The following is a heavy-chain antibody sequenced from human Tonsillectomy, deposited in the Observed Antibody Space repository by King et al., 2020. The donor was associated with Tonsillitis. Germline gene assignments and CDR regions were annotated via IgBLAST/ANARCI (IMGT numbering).Heavy chain of an antibody. Sequence: VQLVESGGGVVQPGGSLRLSCAASGFSFSTYGMHWVRQAPGKGLEWVTFIRYDGSNKYYADSVKGRFTISRDNSKNTLYLQMSSLRAEDTAVYYCAKVDYYDSSGHYWGQGTLVTVSS. J-gene: IGHJ4*02. CDR1: GFSFSTYG. CDR2: IRYDGSNK. V-gene: IGHV3-30*02. CDR3: AKVDYYDSSGHY. D-gene: IGHD3-22*01.